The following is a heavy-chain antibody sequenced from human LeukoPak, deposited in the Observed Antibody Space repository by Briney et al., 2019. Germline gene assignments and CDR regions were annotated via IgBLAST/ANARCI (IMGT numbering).Heavy chain of an antibody. Sequence: GASVTVSCKASGYTFTSYYMHWVRQAPGQGLEWMGLINPSGGSTSYAQKFQGRVTMTRDTSTSTVYMELSSLRSEDTAVYYCARDSPISGSYYGGLGYWGQGTLVTVSS. CDR2: INPSGGST. CDR1: GYTFTSYY. J-gene: IGHJ4*02. CDR3: ARDSPISGSYYGGLGY. D-gene: IGHD1-26*01. V-gene: IGHV1-46*01.